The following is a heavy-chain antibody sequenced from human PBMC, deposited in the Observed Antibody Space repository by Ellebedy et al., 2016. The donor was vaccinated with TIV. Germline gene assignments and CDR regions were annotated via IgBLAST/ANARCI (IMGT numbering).Heavy chain of an antibody. V-gene: IGHV3-23*01. D-gene: IGHD3-10*01. CDR1: GFTFSTYA. Sequence: GGSLRLSXVASGFTFSTYAMSWVRQAPGKGLGWVSAISGVGDSAYYADSVKGRFTISRSNSKNSLYLQMNSLRAEDTALYYCAKDHYVSGGRNLFDPWGQGTLVTVSS. CDR3: AKDHYVSGGRNLFDP. J-gene: IGHJ5*02. CDR2: ISGVGDSA.